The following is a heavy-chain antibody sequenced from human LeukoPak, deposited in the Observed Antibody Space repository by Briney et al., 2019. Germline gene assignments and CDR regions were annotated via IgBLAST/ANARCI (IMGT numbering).Heavy chain of an antibody. CDR2: IYYSGST. CDR3: AGYCSGGSCYFSDAFDI. CDR1: GGSISSYY. D-gene: IGHD2-15*01. Sequence: ETSETLSLTCTVSGGSISSYYWSWIRQPPGKGLEWIGYIYYSGSTKYNPSLKSRVTISVDTSKNQFSLKLSSVTAADTAVYYCAGYCSGGSCYFSDAFDIWGQGTMVTVSS. V-gene: IGHV4-59*08. J-gene: IGHJ3*02.